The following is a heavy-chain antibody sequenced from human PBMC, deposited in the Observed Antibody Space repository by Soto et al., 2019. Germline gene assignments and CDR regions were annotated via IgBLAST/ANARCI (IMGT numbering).Heavy chain of an antibody. V-gene: IGHV4-34*01. J-gene: IGHJ3*02. CDR3: ARVLTIGRYADI. CDR2: INHSGST. Sequence: SETLSLTCAVYGGSFSGYYWSWIRQPPGKGLEWIGEINHSGSTNYNPSLKSRVTISVDTSRNQFSLKLSSVTAADTAVYYCARVLTIGRYADIWGQGTMVTVSS. D-gene: IGHD2-8*01. CDR1: GGSFSGYY.